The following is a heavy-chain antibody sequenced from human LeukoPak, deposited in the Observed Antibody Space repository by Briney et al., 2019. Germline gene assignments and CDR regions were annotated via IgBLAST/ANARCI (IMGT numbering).Heavy chain of an antibody. D-gene: IGHD1-7*01. J-gene: IGHJ4*02. Sequence: GGSLRLSCAASGFSFNTYSMDWVRQAPGKGLEWVSSISSTSGYIYYADSVKGRFTISRDNAKNSLYLQMNSLRAEDTAIYYCARDAGITGTTEFDYWGQGTLVTVSS. CDR3: ARDAGITGTTEFDY. CDR2: ISSTSGYI. V-gene: IGHV3-21*01. CDR1: GFSFNTYS.